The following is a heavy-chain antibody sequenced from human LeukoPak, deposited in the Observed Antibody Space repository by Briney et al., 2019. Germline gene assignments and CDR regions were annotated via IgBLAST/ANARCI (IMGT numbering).Heavy chain of an antibody. CDR1: GFTLSSNW. CDR2: INSDGSST. J-gene: IGHJ4*02. D-gene: IGHD2-15*01. V-gene: IGHV3-74*01. Sequence: GGSLRLSCAVSGFTLSSNWMNWVRQAPGKGLVWVSRINSDGSSTNYADSVKGRFTISRDNAKNTLYLQMNGLRAEDTAVYYCATSTYCSGGSCYSRTFQYWGQGTLVTVSS. CDR3: ATSTYCSGGSCYSRTFQY.